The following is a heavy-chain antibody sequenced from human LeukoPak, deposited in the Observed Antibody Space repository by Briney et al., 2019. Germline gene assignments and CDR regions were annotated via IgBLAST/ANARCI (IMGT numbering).Heavy chain of an antibody. J-gene: IGHJ4*02. CDR2: IYHSGNT. D-gene: IGHD1-26*01. CDR1: GGSISSGDYS. V-gene: IGHV4-30-2*01. Sequence: PSQTLSLTCAVSGGSISSGDYSWNWIRQPPGEGLEWIGYIYHSGNTYYNTSLKSRVTISVDRSKNHFSLKLSSVTAADTAVYYCARERVGASTEGFDYWGQGTLVSVSS. CDR3: ARERVGASTEGFDY.